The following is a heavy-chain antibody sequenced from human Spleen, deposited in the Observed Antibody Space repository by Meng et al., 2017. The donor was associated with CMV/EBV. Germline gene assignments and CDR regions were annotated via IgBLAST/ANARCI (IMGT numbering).Heavy chain of an antibody. V-gene: IGHV3-30*04. CDR3: ARGVRVKADDRSVYRWFDP. Sequence: GESLKISFAASGFTFSSYTMYWVRQAQGKGLECISLLSHDEANQYYTDSVKGRFTISRDDSKNTLYPQMNSLRTEDTAIYYCARGVRVKADDRSVYRWFDPWGQGTLVTVSS. D-gene: IGHD5/OR15-5a*01. CDR2: LSHDEANQ. J-gene: IGHJ5*02. CDR1: GFTFSSYT.